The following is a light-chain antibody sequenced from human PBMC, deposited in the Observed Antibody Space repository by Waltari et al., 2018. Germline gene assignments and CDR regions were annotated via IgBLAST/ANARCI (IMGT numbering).Light chain of an antibody. CDR3: YSTDSSGKGV. J-gene: IGLJ3*02. Sequence: SYELTQPPSVSVSPGHTARITCSGAALPKKYAYWYQQKSGQAPVLVIYEDSKRPSGIPERFSGSSSGTMATLTISGAQVEDEADYYCYSTDSSGKGVFGGGTKLTVL. V-gene: IGLV3-10*01. CDR2: EDS. CDR1: ALPKKY.